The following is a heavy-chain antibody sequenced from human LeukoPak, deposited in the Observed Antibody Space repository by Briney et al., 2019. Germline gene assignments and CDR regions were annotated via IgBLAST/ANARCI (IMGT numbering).Heavy chain of an antibody. CDR2: INPNSGGT. D-gene: IGHD3-10*01. V-gene: IGHV1-2*02. Sequence: ASVKVSCKASGYTFTGYYMHWVRQAPGQGLEWMGWINPNSGGTNYAQKFQGRVTMTRDTSISTAYMELSRLRSDDTAVYYCARERLRGLITMVRGAGIGDYWGQGTLVTVSS. CDR3: ARERLRGLITMVRGAGIGDY. J-gene: IGHJ4*02. CDR1: GYTFTGYY.